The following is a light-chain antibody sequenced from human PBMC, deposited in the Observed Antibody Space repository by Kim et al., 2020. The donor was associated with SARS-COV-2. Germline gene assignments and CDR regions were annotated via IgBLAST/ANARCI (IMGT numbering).Light chain of an antibody. CDR3: QQYNTYVWT. CDR1: QGINCF. J-gene: IGKJ1*01. CDR2: ATS. V-gene: IGKV1-16*01. Sequence: ASIGDRVTITCRASQGINCFLAWFQQKPGKVPTSLIYATSRLHSGVPSRFSGSVSGTDFTLTISTLQPEDFATYYCQQYNTYVWTFGQGTKVDIK.